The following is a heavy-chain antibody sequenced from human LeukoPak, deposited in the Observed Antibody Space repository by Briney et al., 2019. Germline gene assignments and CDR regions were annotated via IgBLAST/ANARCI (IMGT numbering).Heavy chain of an antibody. CDR2: IYYSGST. CDR1: GGSISSSSYY. V-gene: IGHV4-39*07. J-gene: IGHJ5*02. D-gene: IGHD6-19*01. CDR3: ARDHPGPVAVAGTGRFDP. Sequence: PSETLSLTCTVSGGSISSSSYYWGWIRQPPGKGLEWIGSIYYSGSTYYNPSLKSRVTISVDTSKNQFSLKLSSVTAADTAVYYCARDHPGPVAVAGTGRFDPWGQGTLVTVSS.